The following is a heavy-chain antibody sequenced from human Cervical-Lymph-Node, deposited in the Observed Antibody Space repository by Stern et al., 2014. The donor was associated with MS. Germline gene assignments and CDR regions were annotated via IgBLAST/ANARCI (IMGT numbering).Heavy chain of an antibody. D-gene: IGHD1-26*01. CDR3: ARSYSGTYLDWFDP. CDR1: GLSLSNPRMG. CDR2: IFSTDEK. Sequence: ESGPALVKPTETLTLTCSVSGLSLSNPRMGVSWIRQPPGKALEWLAHIFSTDEKSYSTSLESRLTISRGTSKSQVVLTMTNMDPVDTATYYCARSYSGTYLDWFDPWGQGTLVTVSS. V-gene: IGHV2-26*01. J-gene: IGHJ5*02.